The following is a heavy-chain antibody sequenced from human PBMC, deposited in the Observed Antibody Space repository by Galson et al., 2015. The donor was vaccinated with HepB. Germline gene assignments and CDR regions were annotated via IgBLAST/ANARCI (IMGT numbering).Heavy chain of an antibody. V-gene: IGHV4-4*02. CDR2: IFHSGTT. Sequence: ETLSLTCAVSGGSISTSSWWTWVRQSPGEGLEWIGEIFHSGTTNYNPSLKSRGHISVDKSKNQFSLKLRSVTAADTAVYYCARFIRFLEWSGRRDFYYGMDVWGQGATVTVSS. CDR1: GGSISTSSW. CDR3: ARFIRFLEWSGRRDFYYGMDV. J-gene: IGHJ6*02. D-gene: IGHD3-3*01.